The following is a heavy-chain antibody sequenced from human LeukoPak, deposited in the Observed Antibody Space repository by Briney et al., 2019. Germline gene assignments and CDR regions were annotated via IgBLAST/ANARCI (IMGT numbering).Heavy chain of an antibody. CDR2: IYYSGST. Sequence: SETLSLTCSVSGGSISSGSYYWNWIRQPAGKGLEWIGYIYYSGSTKYNPSLKSRVTISVDTSKNQFSLKLSSVTAADTAVYYCARVLRYCSGGNCYSGGLGYMDVWGKGTTVTISS. D-gene: IGHD2-15*01. V-gene: IGHV4-61*10. J-gene: IGHJ6*03. CDR3: ARVLRYCSGGNCYSGGLGYMDV. CDR1: GGSISSGSYY.